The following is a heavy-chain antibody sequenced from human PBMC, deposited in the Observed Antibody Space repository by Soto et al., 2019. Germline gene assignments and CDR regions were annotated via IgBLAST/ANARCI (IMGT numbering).Heavy chain of an antibody. CDR2: INPIFGTA. D-gene: IGHD6-13*01. J-gene: IGHJ6*02. Sequence: QVQLVQSGAEVKKPGASVKVSCKASGYTFTGYYMHWVRQAPGQGLEWMGWINPIFGTANYAQKFQGRVTITADESTSTAYMELSSLRSEDTAVYYCAREGYSSSYDFFYGMDVWGQGTTVTVSS. CDR3: AREGYSSSYDFFYGMDV. V-gene: IGHV1-69*01. CDR1: GYTFTGYY.